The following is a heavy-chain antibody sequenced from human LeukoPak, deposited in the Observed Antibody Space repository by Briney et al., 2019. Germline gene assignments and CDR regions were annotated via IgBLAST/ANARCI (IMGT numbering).Heavy chain of an antibody. CDR2: IYYSGST. Sequence: PSETLSLTCTVSGGSISSYYWSWIRQPPGKGLEWIGYIYYSGSTNYNPSLKSRVTISVDTSKNQFSLKLSSVTAADTAVYYCVRGGDYGDRDFDYWGQGTLVTVSS. V-gene: IGHV4-59*01. D-gene: IGHD4-17*01. CDR1: GGSISSYY. J-gene: IGHJ4*02. CDR3: VRGGDYGDRDFDY.